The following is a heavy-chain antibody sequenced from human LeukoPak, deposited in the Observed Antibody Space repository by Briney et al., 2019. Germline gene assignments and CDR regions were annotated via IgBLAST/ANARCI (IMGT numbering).Heavy chain of an antibody. CDR3: AKEELYYYGSGTYYTLAPFDY. D-gene: IGHD3-10*01. V-gene: IGHV3-23*01. Sequence: QPGGSLRLSCEASGYIFSSYAMSWVRQAPGKGLEWVSVISNSGATTDYADSVKGRFTISRDNSKNTLSLQMNSLIAEDTAVYYCAKEELYYYGSGTYYTLAPFDYWGQGTLVTVSS. CDR2: ISNSGATT. CDR1: GYIFSSYA. J-gene: IGHJ4*02.